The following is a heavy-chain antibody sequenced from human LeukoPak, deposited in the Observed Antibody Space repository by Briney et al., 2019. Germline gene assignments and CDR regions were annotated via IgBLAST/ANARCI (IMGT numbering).Heavy chain of an antibody. V-gene: IGHV4-34*01. CDR2: INHSGST. Sequence: SETLSLTCAVYGGSFSGYYWSWIRQPPGKGLEWIGEINHSGSTNYNPSLKSRVTISVDTSKNQFSLKLSSVTAADTAVYYCAREVVVVVPAAIRVFDYWGQGTLVTVSS. CDR3: AREVVVVVPAAIRVFDY. J-gene: IGHJ4*02. D-gene: IGHD2-2*02. CDR1: GGSFSGYY.